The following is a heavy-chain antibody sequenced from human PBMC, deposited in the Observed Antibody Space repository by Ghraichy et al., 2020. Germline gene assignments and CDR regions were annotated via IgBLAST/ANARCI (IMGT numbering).Heavy chain of an antibody. J-gene: IGHJ4*02. CDR1: GFSFGTYA. V-gene: IGHV3-23*01. D-gene: IGHD6-19*01. CDR2: TSDSGGAS. Sequence: GGSLRLSCAASGFSFGTYAMSWVRQAPGKGLEWVSGTSDSGGASYYADSVKGRFTISRDNSKNTLSLQMNSLRAEDTATYYCAKSVRLDTSYNSGWIDYWGQGPLVTVSS. CDR3: AKSVRLDTSYNSGWIDY.